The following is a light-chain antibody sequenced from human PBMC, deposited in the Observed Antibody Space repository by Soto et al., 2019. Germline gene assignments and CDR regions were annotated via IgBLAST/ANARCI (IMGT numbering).Light chain of an antibody. J-gene: IGLJ2*01. CDR3: SSYTSSITLV. V-gene: IGLV2-14*03. CDR1: SSDVGHYNY. CDR2: DVS. Sequence: QSVLTQPASVSGSPGQSITISCTGTSSDVGHYNYVSWYQQHPGRAPKVMIYDVSNRPSGVSSRFSGSKSGNTASLTISGLQAEDEADYYCSSYTSSITLVFGGGTKLTVL.